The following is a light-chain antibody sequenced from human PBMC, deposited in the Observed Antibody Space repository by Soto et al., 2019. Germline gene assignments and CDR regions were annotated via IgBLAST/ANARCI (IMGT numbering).Light chain of an antibody. CDR1: SSDVGGYNY. V-gene: IGLV2-11*01. J-gene: IGLJ2*01. CDR3: CSYAGSYTL. Sequence: QSALTQPRSVSGSPGQSVTISCIETSSDVGGYNYVSWYQQHPGKAPKLMIYDVSKRPSGVPDRFSGSKSGNTASLTISGLQAEDEADYYCCSYAGSYTLFGGGTKLTVL. CDR2: DVS.